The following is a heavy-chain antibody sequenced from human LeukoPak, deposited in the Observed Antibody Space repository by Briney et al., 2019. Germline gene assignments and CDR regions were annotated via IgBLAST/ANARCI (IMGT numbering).Heavy chain of an antibody. CDR1: GGSFSGYY. Sequence: SETLSLTCAVYGGSFSGYYWSWIRQPPGKGLEWIGEINRSGSTNYNPSLKSRVTISVDTSKNQFSLKLSSVTAADTAVYYCASASPDSTSCDYWGQGTLVTVSS. V-gene: IGHV4-34*01. CDR3: ASASPDSTSCDY. CDR2: INRSGST. J-gene: IGHJ4*02. D-gene: IGHD2-2*01.